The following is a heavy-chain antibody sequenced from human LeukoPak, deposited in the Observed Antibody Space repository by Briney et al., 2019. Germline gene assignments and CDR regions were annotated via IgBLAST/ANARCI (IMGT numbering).Heavy chain of an antibody. Sequence: SETLSLTCAVSGYSITSSSWWGWIRQPPGKGLEWIGYIYHSGTTYYNPSLQSRVTMSVDTSKNQFSLKLSSVTALDTAVYYCARKENVYYYFDYWGQGTLVTVSS. D-gene: IGHD3-10*01. CDR2: IYHSGTT. V-gene: IGHV4-28*01. CDR1: GYSITSSSW. J-gene: IGHJ4*02. CDR3: ARKENVYYYFDY.